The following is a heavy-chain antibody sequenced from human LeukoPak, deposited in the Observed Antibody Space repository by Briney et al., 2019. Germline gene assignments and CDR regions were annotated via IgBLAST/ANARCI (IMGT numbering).Heavy chain of an antibody. J-gene: IGHJ3*02. CDR3: ARASSKKKYSSSSGAFDI. Sequence: SVKVSCKASGGTFSSYAISWVRQAPGQGLELMGRIIPILGIANYAQKFQGRVMITADKSTSTAYMEVSSLRSEGTAVYYCARASSKKKYSSSSGAFDIWGQGTMVTVSS. CDR1: GGTFSSYA. CDR2: IIPILGIA. V-gene: IGHV1-69*04. D-gene: IGHD6-6*01.